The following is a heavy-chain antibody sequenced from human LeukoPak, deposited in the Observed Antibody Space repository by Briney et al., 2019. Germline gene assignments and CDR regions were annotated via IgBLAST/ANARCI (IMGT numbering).Heavy chain of an antibody. CDR1: GFTFSSYA. J-gene: IGHJ4*02. CDR3: AKGHYDYVWGSYRYTPSPLDY. CDR2: IRSSGGST. Sequence: GGSLRLSCAASGFTFSSYAMSWVRQAPGKGLEWVSAIRSSGGSTYYADSVKGRFTISRDNSKNTLYLQMNSLRAEDTAVYYCAKGHYDYVWGSYRYTPSPLDYWGQGTLVTVSS. V-gene: IGHV3-23*01. D-gene: IGHD3-16*02.